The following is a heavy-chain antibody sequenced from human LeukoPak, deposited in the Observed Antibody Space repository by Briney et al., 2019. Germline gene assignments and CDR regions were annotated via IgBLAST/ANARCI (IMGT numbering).Heavy chain of an antibody. V-gene: IGHV4-59*01. J-gene: IGHJ1*01. D-gene: IGHD2-8*01. Sequence: PSETLSLTCTVSGGSISSYYWSWIRQPPGKGLEWIGYIYCSGSTNYNPSLKSRVTISVDTSKNQFSLKLSSVTAADTAVYYCARGMGRYFQHWGQGTLVTVSS. CDR2: IYCSGST. CDR3: ARGMGRYFQH. CDR1: GGSISSYY.